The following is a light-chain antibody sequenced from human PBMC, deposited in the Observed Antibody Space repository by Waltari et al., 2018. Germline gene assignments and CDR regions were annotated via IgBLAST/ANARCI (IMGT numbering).Light chain of an antibody. CDR3: LSRDTPSTRV. CDR1: SFRRYY. J-gene: IGLJ3*02. V-gene: IGLV3-19*01. CDR2: GQE. Sequence: SSEVTQDPHVSVALGQTVTITCRGVSFRRYYASGYRRRPGQAPVLVLYGQERPAGIADRFSGSTSGDTAYLTITGAQAGDEADYYCLSRDTPSTRVFGGGTRLTVV.